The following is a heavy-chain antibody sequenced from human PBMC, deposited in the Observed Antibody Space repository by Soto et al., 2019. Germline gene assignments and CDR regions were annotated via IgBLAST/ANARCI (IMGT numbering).Heavy chain of an antibody. CDR1: GGTFSSYA. D-gene: IGHD1-7*01. V-gene: IGHV1-69*01. J-gene: IGHJ4*02. CDR3: ARGLGAGTRGAFDY. CDR2: IIPILGTA. Sequence: QVQLVQSGAEVKKPGSSVKVSCKASGGTFSSYAISWARQAPGQGLEWMGGIIPILGTATYGQKFQGRVTITADESTSTAYMEQSSLRSEETAVYYCARGLGAGTRGAFDYWGQGTPVTVSS.